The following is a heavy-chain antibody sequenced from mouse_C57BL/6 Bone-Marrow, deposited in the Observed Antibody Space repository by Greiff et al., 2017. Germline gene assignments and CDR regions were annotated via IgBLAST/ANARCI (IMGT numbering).Heavy chain of an antibody. CDR1: GYTFTSYW. V-gene: IGHV1-72*01. J-gene: IGHJ4*01. D-gene: IGHD2-5*01. CDR3: ARSTYSNYRYYYAMDY. Sequence: KESCKASGYTFTSYWMHWVKQRPGRGLEWIGRIDPNSGGTKYNEKFKSKATLTVDKPSSTAYMQLSSLTSEYSAVYYCARSTYSNYRYYYAMDYWGKGTSVTVSS. CDR2: IDPNSGGT.